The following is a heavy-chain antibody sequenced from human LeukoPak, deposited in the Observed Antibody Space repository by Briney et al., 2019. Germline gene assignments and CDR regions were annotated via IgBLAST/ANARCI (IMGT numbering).Heavy chain of an antibody. D-gene: IGHD3-22*01. J-gene: IGHJ4*02. V-gene: IGHV4-39*02. Sequence: PSETLSLTCTVSGGSISSSRYYWGWIRQPPGMGLERIGSIYYSGSTYYNPSLKGRVTISVDTSKNQFPLKLSSVTAADTAVYYCARDYYDSSGYYYFDYWGQETLVTVSS. CDR1: GGSISSSRYY. CDR2: IYYSGST. CDR3: ARDYYDSSGYYYFDY.